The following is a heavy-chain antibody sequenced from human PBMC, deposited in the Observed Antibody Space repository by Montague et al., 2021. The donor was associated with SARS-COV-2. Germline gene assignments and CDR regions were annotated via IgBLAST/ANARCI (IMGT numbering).Heavy chain of an antibody. D-gene: IGHD3-22*01. CDR2: IYYSGST. CDR3: ASPTYYYDSSGSDAFDY. Sequence: SETLSLTCTVSGGSIRSSSYYWGWIRQPPGKGLEWIGSIYYSGSTYYNPSLKSRVTISVDTSKNQFSLKLSSVTAADTAVYYCASPTYYYDSSGSDAFDYWGQGTLVTVSS. J-gene: IGHJ4*02. CDR1: GGSIRSSSYY. V-gene: IGHV4-39*01.